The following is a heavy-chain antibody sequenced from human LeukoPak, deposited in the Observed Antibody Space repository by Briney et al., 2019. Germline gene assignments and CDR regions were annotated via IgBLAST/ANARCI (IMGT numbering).Heavy chain of an antibody. CDR2: IYYSGST. CDR3: ARVIAARRYYYYMDV. D-gene: IGHD6-6*01. CDR1: GVSISSSSYY. Sequence: SETLSLTCTVSGVSISSSSYYWGWIRQSPGKGLEWIGSIYYSGSTYYKPSLKSRVTMSVDTSKNQFSLKLSSVTAADTAVYYCARVIAARRYYYYMDVWGKGTTVTVSS. J-gene: IGHJ6*03. V-gene: IGHV4-39*07.